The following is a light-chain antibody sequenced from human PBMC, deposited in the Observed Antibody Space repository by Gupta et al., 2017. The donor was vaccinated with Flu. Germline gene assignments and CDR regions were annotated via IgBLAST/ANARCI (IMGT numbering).Light chain of an antibody. Sequence: EIVLTQSPGTLSLSPGERATLSCRASQSVSSSYLARYQQKPGQAPRLLIYGASSRATGIPDRFSGSGSGTDFTLTISRLEPEDSAVYYCQQYGSSPLTFGGGTKVEIK. V-gene: IGKV3-20*01. CDR3: QQYGSSPLT. CDR1: QSVSSSY. CDR2: GAS. J-gene: IGKJ4*01.